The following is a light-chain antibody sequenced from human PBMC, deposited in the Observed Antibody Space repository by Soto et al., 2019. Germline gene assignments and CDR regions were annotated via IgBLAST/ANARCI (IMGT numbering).Light chain of an antibody. CDR3: QSYDTSLSGSL. V-gene: IGLV1-40*01. J-gene: IGLJ2*01. Sequence: QSALTQPPSVSGAPGQRVTISCTGSSSNIGGGYDVHWYQQLPGTAPKLLIYSNSNRPSGVPDRFSGSKSGTSASLAITGLQTEDEADYYCQSYDTSLSGSLFGGGTKLTVL. CDR2: SNS. CDR1: SSNIGGGYD.